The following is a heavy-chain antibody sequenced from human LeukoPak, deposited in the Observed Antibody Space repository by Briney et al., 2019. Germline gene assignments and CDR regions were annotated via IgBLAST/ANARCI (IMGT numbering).Heavy chain of an antibody. V-gene: IGHV3-15*01. J-gene: IGHJ4*02. Sequence: GESLRLSCAGSGFTFTNAWMNWVRQAPGKGLEWAGRIKSKYHGGTTDYAAPVKGRFTVSRDDSKDTVYLQMNSLKTEDTAVYYRATGGYYFDYWGQGTLVTVSS. CDR2: IKSKYHGGTT. CDR1: GFTFTNAW. CDR3: ATGGYYFDY.